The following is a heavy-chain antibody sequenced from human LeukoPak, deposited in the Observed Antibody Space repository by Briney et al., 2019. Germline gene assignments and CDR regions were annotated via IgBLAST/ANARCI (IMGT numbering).Heavy chain of an antibody. Sequence: SETLSLTCTVSGGSISSSSYYWGWIRQPPGKGLGWIGSIYYSGSTYYNPSLKSRVTISVDTSKNQFSLKLSSVTAADTAVYYCAKGVGGFLWFGELAWWGQGTLVTASS. V-gene: IGHV4-39*07. J-gene: IGHJ4*02. CDR3: AKGVGGFLWFGELAW. D-gene: IGHD3-10*01. CDR1: GGSISSSSYY. CDR2: IYYSGST.